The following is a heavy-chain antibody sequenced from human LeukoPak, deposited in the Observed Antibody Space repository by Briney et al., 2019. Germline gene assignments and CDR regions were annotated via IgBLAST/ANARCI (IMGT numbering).Heavy chain of an antibody. D-gene: IGHD3-22*01. CDR3: ARVYRGYYDSSGYYFGWFDP. J-gene: IGHJ5*02. Sequence: GASVKVSCKASGYTFTGYYMHWVRQAPGQGLEWMGWINPNSGGTNYAQKFQGRVTMTRDTSISTAYMELRSLRSDDTAVYYCARVYRGYYDSSGYYFGWFDPWGQGTLVTVSS. V-gene: IGHV1-2*02. CDR2: INPNSGGT. CDR1: GYTFTGYY.